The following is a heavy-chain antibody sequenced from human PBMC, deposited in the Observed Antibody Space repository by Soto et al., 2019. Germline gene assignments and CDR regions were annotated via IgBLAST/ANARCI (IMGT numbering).Heavy chain of an antibody. CDR3: ARGHGVATTRGWFDP. Sequence: QVRLVESGGGVVQPGRSLRLSCEASGFTFSSYGIHWVRQAPGKGLEWVAVIWYDGSNKYYADSVKGRFSISRDNSKNTLYLLMNSLSAEDTAVYYCARGHGVATTRGWFDPWGQGTLVTVSS. CDR2: IWYDGSNK. CDR1: GFTFSSYG. D-gene: IGHD5-12*01. V-gene: IGHV3-33*01. J-gene: IGHJ5*02.